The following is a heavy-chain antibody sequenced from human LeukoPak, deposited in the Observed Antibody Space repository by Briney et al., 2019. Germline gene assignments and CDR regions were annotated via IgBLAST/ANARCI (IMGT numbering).Heavy chain of an antibody. V-gene: IGHV3-30*02. Sequence: GGSLRLSCAASGFTFSSYGMHWVHQAPGKGLEWVAFIRYDGSNKYYADSVKGRFTISRDNSKNTLYLQMNSLRAEDTAVYYCAKDQGYGSGSLNYYFDYWGQGTLVTVSS. J-gene: IGHJ4*02. CDR2: IRYDGSNK. D-gene: IGHD3-10*01. CDR1: GFTFSSYG. CDR3: AKDQGYGSGSLNYYFDY.